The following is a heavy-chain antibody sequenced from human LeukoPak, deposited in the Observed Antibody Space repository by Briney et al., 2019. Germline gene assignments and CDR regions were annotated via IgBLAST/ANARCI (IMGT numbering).Heavy chain of an antibody. Sequence: GGSLRLSCAASGFTFTHYGMSWVRQAPGKGLEWVSAISGNAADTFYADSVKGRFTISRDNSKNTLYLQMKSLRVEDTALYHCAKMGGVSESNARTFDPWGQGTLVTVSS. J-gene: IGHJ5*02. D-gene: IGHD3-16*01. CDR3: AKMGGVSESNARTFDP. CDR2: ISGNAADT. CDR1: GFTFTHYG. V-gene: IGHV3-23*01.